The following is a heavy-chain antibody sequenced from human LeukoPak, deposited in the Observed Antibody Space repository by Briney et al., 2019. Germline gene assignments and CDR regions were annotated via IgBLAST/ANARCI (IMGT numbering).Heavy chain of an antibody. CDR1: GFTFDIYW. V-gene: IGHV3-7*01. J-gene: IGHJ3*02. D-gene: IGHD1-26*01. CDR3: VRGSMWSSDI. Sequence: PGGSLRLSCAASGFTFDIYWMTWVRQAPGKGVEWVANIKPDGSEKYHVDSVKGRFTISRDNAKNLLYLQMNNLRAEDTAIYYCVRGSMWSSDIWGQGTLVTVSS. CDR2: IKPDGSEK.